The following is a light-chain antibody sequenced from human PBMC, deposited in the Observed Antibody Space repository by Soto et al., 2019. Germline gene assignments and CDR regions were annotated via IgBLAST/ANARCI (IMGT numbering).Light chain of an antibody. CDR1: QSVTNY. CDR2: DAS. V-gene: IGKV3-11*01. CDR3: QQRDDLYT. J-gene: IGKJ2*01. Sequence: EIVLTQSPATLSLSPGERATLSCRASQSVTNYVAWYQQKPGQAPRLLIYDASNRATGIPARFSGSGSGTDFTLNISSLEPEDFGVYYCQQRDDLYTFGQGTKLEIK.